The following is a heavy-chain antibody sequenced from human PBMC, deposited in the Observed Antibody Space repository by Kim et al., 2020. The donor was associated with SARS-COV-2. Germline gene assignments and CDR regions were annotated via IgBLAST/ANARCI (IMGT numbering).Heavy chain of an antibody. Sequence: SAQKLQGRLTMTRNTSITTAYMELSSLRSEDTAVYYCARRNTVTTRTLDYWGQGTLVTVSS. J-gene: IGHJ4*02. CDR3: ARRNTVTTRTLDY. D-gene: IGHD4-17*01. V-gene: IGHV1-8*01.